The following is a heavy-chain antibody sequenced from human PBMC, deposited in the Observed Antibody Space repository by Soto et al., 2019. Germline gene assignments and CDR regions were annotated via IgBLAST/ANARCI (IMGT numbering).Heavy chain of an antibody. J-gene: IGHJ4*02. D-gene: IGHD6-13*01. CDR2: ISYDGSNK. V-gene: IGHV3-30*18. CDR3: AKDPNWKQQLVRPYYFDY. CDR1: GFTFSSYG. Sequence: GGSLRLSCAASGFTFSSYGMHWGRQAPGKGLEWVAVISYDGSNKYYADSVKGRFTISRDNSENTLYLQMNSLRAEDTAVYYCAKDPNWKQQLVRPYYFDYWGQGTLVTVSS.